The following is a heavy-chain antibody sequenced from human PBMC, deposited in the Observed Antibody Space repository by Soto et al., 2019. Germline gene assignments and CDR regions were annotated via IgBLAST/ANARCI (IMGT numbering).Heavy chain of an antibody. CDR2: ISGSGGST. CDR1: GFTFSSYA. Sequence: GGSLRLSCAASGFTFSSYAMSWVRQAPGKGLEWVSAISGSGGSTYYADSVKGRFTISRDNSKNTLYPQMNSLRAEDTAVYYCAKENYDILTGYFYFDYWGQGTLVTVSS. D-gene: IGHD3-9*01. J-gene: IGHJ4*02. V-gene: IGHV3-23*01. CDR3: AKENYDILTGYFYFDY.